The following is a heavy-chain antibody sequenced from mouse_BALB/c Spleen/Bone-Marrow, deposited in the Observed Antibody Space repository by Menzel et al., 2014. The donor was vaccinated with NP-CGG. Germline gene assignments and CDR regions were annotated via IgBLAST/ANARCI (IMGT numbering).Heavy chain of an antibody. CDR2: IDPANGNT. D-gene: IGHD2-2*01. V-gene: IGHV14-3*02. CDR1: GFNIKDTY. CDR3: ARNYGYGKSFAY. J-gene: IGHJ3*01. Sequence: EVQLQQSAAELVEPGASVKLSCTASGFNIKDTYMHWVKQRPEQGLEWIGRIDPANGNTKYDPKFQGKATITADTSSNTAYLQLSSLTSEDTAVYYCARNYGYGKSFAYWGQGTLVTVSA.